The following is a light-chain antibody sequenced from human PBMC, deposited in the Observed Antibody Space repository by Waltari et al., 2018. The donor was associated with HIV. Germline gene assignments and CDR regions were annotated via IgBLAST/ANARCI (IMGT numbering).Light chain of an antibody. CDR3: KSWDSTEKSYV. CDR2: AKN. J-gene: IGLJ1*01. Sequence: SSELTQDPAVSVALGQTVKITCQGDSLRSYYATWYHQKPGQAPVLVISAKNRRPSGIPDRVSGSSSGNTASLTIMGDQTEDEGDYYCKSWDSTEKSYVFGTGTSITVL. V-gene: IGLV3-19*01. CDR1: SLRSYY.